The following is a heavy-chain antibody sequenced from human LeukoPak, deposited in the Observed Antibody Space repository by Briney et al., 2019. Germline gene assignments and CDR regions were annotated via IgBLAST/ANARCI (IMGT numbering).Heavy chain of an antibody. V-gene: IGHV3-48*04. D-gene: IGHD7-27*01. J-gene: IGHJ6*02. CDR3: ARDDWGNYYYGMDV. CDR2: ISSSSSTI. CDR1: GFTFSSYS. Sequence: GGSLRLSCAASGFTFSSYSMNWVRQAPGKGLEWVSYISSSSSTIYYADSVKGRFTISRDNVKNSLYLQMNSLRAEDTAVYYCARDDWGNYYYGMDVWGQGTTVTVSS.